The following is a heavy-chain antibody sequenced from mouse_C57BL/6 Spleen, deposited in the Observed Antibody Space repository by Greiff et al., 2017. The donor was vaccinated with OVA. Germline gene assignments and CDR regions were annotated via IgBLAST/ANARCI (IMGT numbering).Heavy chain of an antibody. J-gene: IGHJ2*01. CDR2: IDPSDSDT. CDR1: GYTFTSYW. D-gene: IGHD2-3*01. CDR3: ARSGYDGYWNY. V-gene: IGHV1-52*01. Sequence: QVQLQQPGAELVRPGSSVKLSCKASGYTFTSYWMHWVKQRPIQGLEWIGNIDPSDSDTHYNQKFKDKATLTVDKSSSTAYMQLSSLTSEDSAVYYFARSGYDGYWNYWGQGTTLTVSS.